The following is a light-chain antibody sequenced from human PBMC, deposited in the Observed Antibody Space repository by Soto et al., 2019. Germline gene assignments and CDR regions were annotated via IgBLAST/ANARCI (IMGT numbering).Light chain of an antibody. CDR2: GAS. CDR3: HQYGSLYT. J-gene: IGKJ2*01. Sequence: EIVLTQSPGTLSLSPGERATLSCRASQSVSSSYLAWYQQKPGQAPRLLIYGASSRATGIPDRFSGSGSGTDFTLAISRLEPEDFEVYYCHQYGSLYTFGQGTKVEIK. V-gene: IGKV3-20*01. CDR1: QSVSSSY.